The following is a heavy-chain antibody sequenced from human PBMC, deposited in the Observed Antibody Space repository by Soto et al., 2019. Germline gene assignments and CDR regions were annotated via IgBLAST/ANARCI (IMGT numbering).Heavy chain of an antibody. V-gene: IGHV1-8*01. D-gene: IGHD4-4*01. CDR3: ATMGYSNNQEYYYYGMDV. Sequence: RASVKVSCKASGYTFTSYDINWVRQATGQGLEWMGWMNPNSGNTGYAQKFQGRVTMTRNTSISTAYMELSSLRSEDTAVYYCATMGYSNNQEYYYYGMDVWGQGTTVTVSS. CDR1: GYTFTSYD. CDR2: MNPNSGNT. J-gene: IGHJ6*02.